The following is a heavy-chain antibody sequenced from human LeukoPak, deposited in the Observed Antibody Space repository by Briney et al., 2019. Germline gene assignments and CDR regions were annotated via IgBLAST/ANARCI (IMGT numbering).Heavy chain of an antibody. J-gene: IGHJ5*02. CDR2: IYSGGST. D-gene: IGHD3-10*01. CDR3: ARDQGFMVRGVSFDP. Sequence: SLRLSCXASGFTVSSNYMSWVRQAPGKGLEWVSVIYSGGSTYYADSVKGRFTISRDNSKNTLYLQMNSLRAEDTAVYYCARDQGFMVRGVSFDPWGQGTLVTVSS. V-gene: IGHV3-66*01. CDR1: GFTVSSNY.